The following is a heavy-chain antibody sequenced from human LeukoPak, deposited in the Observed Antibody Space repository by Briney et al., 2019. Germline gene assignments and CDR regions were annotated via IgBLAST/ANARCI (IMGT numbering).Heavy chain of an antibody. CDR3: ARLRTMPPNY. J-gene: IGHJ4*02. CDR2: IYYSGNT. D-gene: IGHD2-2*01. CDR1: GGSISSSSYY. Sequence: SETLSLTCTVSGGSISSSSYYWGWIRQPPGKGLEWIGSIYYSGNTYYNPSLKSRVTISVDTSKNQFSLKLSSVTAADTAVYYCARLRTMPPNYWGQGTLVTVSS. V-gene: IGHV4-39*01.